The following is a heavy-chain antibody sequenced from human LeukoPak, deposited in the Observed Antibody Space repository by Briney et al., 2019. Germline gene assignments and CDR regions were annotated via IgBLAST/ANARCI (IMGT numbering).Heavy chain of an antibody. V-gene: IGHV1-8*01. CDR1: GYTFTNYD. J-gene: IGHJ3*02. CDR3: TRARSGGSDAFDI. D-gene: IGHD2-15*01. CDR2: MNPSSGNT. Sequence: ASVKVSCKASGYTFTNYDINWVRRAPGQGLEWMGWMNPSSGNTGYAQKFQGRVTMTWSTSKSTAYMELSSLRSEDTAMYYCTRARSGGSDAFDIWGQGTMVTVSS.